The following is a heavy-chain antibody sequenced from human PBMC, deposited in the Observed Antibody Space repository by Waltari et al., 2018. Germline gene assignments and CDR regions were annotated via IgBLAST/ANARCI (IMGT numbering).Heavy chain of an antibody. CDR2: IDQSGTT. CDR1: GASLSGYS. D-gene: IGHD2-21*01. J-gene: IGHJ4*02. V-gene: IGHV4-34*02. CDR3: ARSIPRSDF. Sequence: QVQLQQWGAGLLKPSEPLSLTSAVYGASLSGYSWRWIRQPPGRGLEWLGEIDQSGTTNYNPSLKSRVTMSVDTSKSQFSLRLSSVTAADTAVYYCARSIPRSDFWGQGALVTVSS.